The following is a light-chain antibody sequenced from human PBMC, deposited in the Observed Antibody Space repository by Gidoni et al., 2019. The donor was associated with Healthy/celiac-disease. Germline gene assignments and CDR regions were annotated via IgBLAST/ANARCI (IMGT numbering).Light chain of an antibody. J-gene: IGKJ3*01. CDR1: QSISGY. Sequence: DIQMTQSPSSLSASVGDRVTITCRASQSISGYLNWYQRKPGKAPKLLFYAASTLQSGVPSRFSGSGSGTDFTLTSSSLQPDDFATYYYQLSYSALTFXPXTKVDIK. CDR3: QLSYSALT. V-gene: IGKV1-39*01. CDR2: AAS.